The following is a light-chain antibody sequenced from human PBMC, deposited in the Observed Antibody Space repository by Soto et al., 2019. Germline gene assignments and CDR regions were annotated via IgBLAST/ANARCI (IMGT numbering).Light chain of an antibody. J-gene: IGKJ4*02. CDR2: DAS. V-gene: IGKV1D-13*01. CDR3: QQFNNCPLT. Sequence: AIRMTQSPSSFSASTGDRVTITCRASQDISGWFAWCQQKPAKAAKLLIYDASSMESGVPSRCCGSGSGTDFTLTISSLQAEDFATYYCQQFNNCPLTFGGGTKVDNK. CDR1: QDISGW.